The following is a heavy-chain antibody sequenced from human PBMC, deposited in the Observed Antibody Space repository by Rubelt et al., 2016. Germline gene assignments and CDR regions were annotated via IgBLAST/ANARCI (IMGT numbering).Heavy chain of an antibody. D-gene: IGHD3-22*01. Sequence: QVQLVQSGAEVKKPGSSVKVSCKASGGTFSSYAISWVRQAPGQGLEWMGRIIPILGIANYAQKFQGRVTITADKSTSTAYMELSSLRSEDTAVYYCARDCLLDDSSGGDAFDIWGQGTMVTVSS. V-gene: IGHV1-69*04. CDR2: IIPILGIA. J-gene: IGHJ3*02. CDR3: ARDCLLDDSSGGDAFDI. CDR1: GGTFSSYA.